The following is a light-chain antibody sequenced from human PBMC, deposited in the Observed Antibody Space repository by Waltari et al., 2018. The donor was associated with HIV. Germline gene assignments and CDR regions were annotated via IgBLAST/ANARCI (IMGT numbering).Light chain of an antibody. CDR2: SNN. V-gene: IGLV1-44*01. CDR1: SFNIANIL. J-gene: IGLJ2*01. Sequence: QSVLPQPPSASGTPGQRVAILCSGRSFNIANILVERYQQLPGTAPKPLLYSNNQRPAGVPDRISGAKSGTSASLAGGGLQSDDEADYYCASWGDSLHGPVFGGGTKLTVL. CDR3: ASWGDSLHGPV.